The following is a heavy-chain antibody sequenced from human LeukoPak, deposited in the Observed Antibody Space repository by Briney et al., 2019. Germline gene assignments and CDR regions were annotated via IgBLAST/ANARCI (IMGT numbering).Heavy chain of an antibody. CDR3: ADISSSSHDY. D-gene: IGHD6-6*01. CDR2: INHSGVT. Sequence: SETLSLTCAVYGGSFSGYYWSWIRQPPGKGLEWIGEINHSGVTNYNPSLKSRVSMSVDTSKNQFSLRLSSVTAADTGIYYCADISSSSHDYWGQGTLVTVSS. J-gene: IGHJ4*02. V-gene: IGHV4-34*01. CDR1: GGSFSGYY.